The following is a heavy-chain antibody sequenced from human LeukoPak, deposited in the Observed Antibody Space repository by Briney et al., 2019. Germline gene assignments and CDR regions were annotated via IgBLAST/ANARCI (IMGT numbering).Heavy chain of an antibody. D-gene: IGHD3-22*01. CDR1: GGTFSSYA. CDR2: IIPIFGTA. V-gene: IGHV1-69*13. Sequence: GASVKVSCKASGGTFSSYAISWVRQAPGQGLEWMGGIIPIFGTANYAQKFQGRVTITADESTSTAYMELSSLRSEDTAVYYCARLGVYYDSSGYYDYWGQGTLVTVSS. CDR3: ARLGVYYDSSGYYDY. J-gene: IGHJ4*02.